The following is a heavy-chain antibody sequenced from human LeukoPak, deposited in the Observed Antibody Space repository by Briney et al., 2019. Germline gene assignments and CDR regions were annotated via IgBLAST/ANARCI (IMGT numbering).Heavy chain of an antibody. CDR1: GYTFTSYT. CDR2: INTNTGNP. D-gene: IGHD6-19*01. J-gene: IGHJ4*02. CDR3: ATDLKKGDSGCFDY. V-gene: IGHV7-4-1*02. Sequence: GASVKVSCKASGYTFTSYTMNWVRQAPGQGLEWMGWINTNTGNPTYAQGFTGRFVFSLGTSVSTAYLHISSLKAEDTAVYYCATDLKKGDSGCFDYWGQGTLVTVSS.